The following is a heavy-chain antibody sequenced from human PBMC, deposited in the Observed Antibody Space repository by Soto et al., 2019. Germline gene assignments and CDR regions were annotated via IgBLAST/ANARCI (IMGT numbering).Heavy chain of an antibody. Sequence: EVQVLESGGGLVQPGGSLRLSCAATGFTFSDFAMSWVRQAPGKGLEWVSRIYGGGNGPHYADSVKGRVTISRDNSKNSLYLQMNSRRAEDTAVYYCAKMEGMDPWAYSFDDWGQGTLVTVSS. D-gene: IGHD2-2*03. CDR1: GFTFSDFA. V-gene: IGHV3-23*01. J-gene: IGHJ4*02. CDR3: AKMEGMDPWAYSFDD. CDR2: IYGGGNGP.